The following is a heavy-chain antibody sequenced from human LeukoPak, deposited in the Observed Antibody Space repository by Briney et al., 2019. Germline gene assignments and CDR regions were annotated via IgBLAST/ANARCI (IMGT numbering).Heavy chain of an antibody. CDR2: INSDGSST. D-gene: IGHD4-17*01. V-gene: IGHV3-74*01. CDR1: GLIFRSYW. J-gene: IGHJ3*02. Sequence: PGESLRLSCAASGLIFRSYWMHWVRQAPGKGLVWVSTINSDGSSTTYADSVKGRFTISRDNAKNTLYLQMNSLRAEDTAVYYCATLDYGAFDIWGQGTMVTVSS. CDR3: ATLDYGAFDI.